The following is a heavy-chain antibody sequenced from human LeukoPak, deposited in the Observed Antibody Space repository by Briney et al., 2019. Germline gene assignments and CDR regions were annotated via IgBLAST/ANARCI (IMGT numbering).Heavy chain of an antibody. D-gene: IGHD1-26*01. V-gene: IGHV3-15*01. CDR2: IKSKTDGGTT. CDR1: GFTFSNAW. J-gene: IGHJ3*02. Sequence: GGSLRLSCAASGFTFSNAWMSWVRQAPGKGLEWVGRIKSKTDGGTTDYAAPVKGRFTISRDDSKNTLYLQMNSLKTEDTAVYYCTTDPGAEWEPQYAYDICGQGTMVTVSS. CDR3: TTDPGAEWEPQYAYDI.